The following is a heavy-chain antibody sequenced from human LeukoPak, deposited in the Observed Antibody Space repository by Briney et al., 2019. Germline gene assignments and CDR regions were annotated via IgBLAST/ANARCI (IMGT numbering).Heavy chain of an antibody. V-gene: IGHV3-23*01. Sequence: GGSLRLSCAASGFAFSYYAMSWVRQAPGKGLEWVSGFSGSGGSTYYADSVKGRFTISRDNSKNTLYLQMNSLRAEDTAVYYCAKQSPWFGEPTFWGQGTLVTVSS. J-gene: IGHJ4*02. CDR2: FSGSGGST. CDR1: GFAFSYYA. D-gene: IGHD3-10*01. CDR3: AKQSPWFGEPTF.